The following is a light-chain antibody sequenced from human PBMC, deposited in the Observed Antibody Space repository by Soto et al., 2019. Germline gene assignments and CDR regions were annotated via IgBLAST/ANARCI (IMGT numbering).Light chain of an antibody. CDR2: GAS. J-gene: IGKJ4*01. V-gene: IGKV3-20*01. CDR1: QSVSSSY. Sequence: EIVLTQSPGTLSLSPGERATLSCRASQSVSSSYLAWYQQKPGQAPRLLIYGASSRATGIPDRFSGSGSGTDCALTSSILEPEDFAVYYCQQYGSSPRLTFGGGTKVEIK. CDR3: QQYGSSPRLT.